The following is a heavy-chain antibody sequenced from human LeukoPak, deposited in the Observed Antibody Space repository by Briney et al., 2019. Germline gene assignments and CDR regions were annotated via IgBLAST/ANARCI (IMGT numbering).Heavy chain of an antibody. CDR2: IVPSLGIP. Sequence: SVKVSCKASGGTFSSYGFSWVRQVPGQGLEWMGSIVPSLGIPNYAQKFQGRVTITADKSTSTAYMELSSLRSEDSAVYYCARGTVYGDYVGIDYWGQGTLVTVSS. CDR1: GGTFSSYG. J-gene: IGHJ4*02. V-gene: IGHV1-69*04. CDR3: ARGTVYGDYVGIDY. D-gene: IGHD4-17*01.